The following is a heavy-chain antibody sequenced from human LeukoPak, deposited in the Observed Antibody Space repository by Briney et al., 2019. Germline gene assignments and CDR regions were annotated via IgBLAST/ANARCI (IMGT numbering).Heavy chain of an antibody. CDR3: AREDIVVVPAAMIHYYYYYMDV. CDR2: IYYSGST. J-gene: IGHJ6*03. D-gene: IGHD2-2*01. CDR1: GGSISSYY. V-gene: IGHV4-59*08. Sequence: SETLSLTCTVSGGSISSYYWSWIRQPPGKGLEWIGYIYYSGSTNYNPSLKSRVTISVDTSKNQFSLKLSSVTAADTAVYYCAREDIVVVPAAMIHYYYYYMDVWGKGTTVTISS.